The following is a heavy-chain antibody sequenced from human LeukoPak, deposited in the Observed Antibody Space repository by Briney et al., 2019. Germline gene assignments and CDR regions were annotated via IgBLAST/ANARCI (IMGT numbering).Heavy chain of an antibody. J-gene: IGHJ4*02. D-gene: IGHD6-13*01. Sequence: GGSLRLSCAASGFTFSSYSMNWVRQAPGKGLEWVSSISSSSSYIYYADSVKGRFTISRDNAKNSLYLQMNGLRAEDTAVYYCARGYSSSWYDGIRYVDYWGQGTLVTVSS. CDR2: ISSSSSYI. CDR3: ARGYSSSWYDGIRYVDY. CDR1: GFTFSSYS. V-gene: IGHV3-21*01.